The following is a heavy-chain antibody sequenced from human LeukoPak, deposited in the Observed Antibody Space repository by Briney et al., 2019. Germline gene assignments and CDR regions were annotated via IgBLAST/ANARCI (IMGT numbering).Heavy chain of an antibody. CDR2: IYTSGST. D-gene: IGHD6-6*01. V-gene: IGHV4-4*07. CDR3: ASSTSRWGSSPRDPMEYFQH. CDR1: GGSISSYY. J-gene: IGHJ1*01. Sequence: SETLSLTCTVSGGSISSYYWSWIRQPAGKGLEWIGRIYTSGSTNYNPSLKSRVTMSVDTSKNQFSLKLSSVTAADTAVYYCASSTSRWGSSPRDPMEYFQHWGQGSLVTVSS.